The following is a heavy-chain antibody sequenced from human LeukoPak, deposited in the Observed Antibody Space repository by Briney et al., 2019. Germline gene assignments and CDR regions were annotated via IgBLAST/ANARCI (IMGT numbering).Heavy chain of an antibody. CDR2: IIPIFGTA. D-gene: IGHD3-3*01. CDR3: ARGLVTIFGVVIMGNYYYYGMDV. J-gene: IGHJ6*02. V-gene: IGHV1-69*05. Sequence: SVKVSCQASGGTFSSYAISWVRQAPGKGLEWMGGIIPIFGTANYAQKLQGRVTMTTDTSTSTAYKELRSLRSDDTAVYYCARGLVTIFGVVIMGNYYYYGMDVWGQGTTVTVSS. CDR1: GGTFSSYA.